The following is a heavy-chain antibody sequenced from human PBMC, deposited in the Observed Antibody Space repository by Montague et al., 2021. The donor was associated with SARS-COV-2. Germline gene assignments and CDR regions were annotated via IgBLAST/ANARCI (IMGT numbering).Heavy chain of an antibody. CDR3: ARVRYYGSGTSLGMDV. CDR1: GGSFRGYF. V-gene: IGHV4-34*01. J-gene: IGHJ6*02. Sequence: SETLSLTCAVYGGSFRGYFWSWIRQPPGKGLEWIGEINHSGSTNYNPSLKSRVTISVDTSKTQFSLKLSSVTAADTAVYYCARVRYYGSGTSLGMDVWGQGTTVTVSS. D-gene: IGHD3-10*01. CDR2: INHSGST.